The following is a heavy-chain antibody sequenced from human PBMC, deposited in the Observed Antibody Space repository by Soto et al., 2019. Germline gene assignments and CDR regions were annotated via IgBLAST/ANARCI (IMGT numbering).Heavy chain of an antibody. D-gene: IGHD3-22*01. CDR3: ARTPTSSGYYDY. J-gene: IGHJ4*02. Sequence: PSETLSLTCTVSGGSISSYYWSWIRQPPGKGLEWIGYIYYSGSTNYNPSLKSRVTISVDTSKNQFSLKLSSVTAADTAVYYCARTPTSSGYYDYWGQGTLVTV. V-gene: IGHV4-59*01. CDR2: IYYSGST. CDR1: GGSISSYY.